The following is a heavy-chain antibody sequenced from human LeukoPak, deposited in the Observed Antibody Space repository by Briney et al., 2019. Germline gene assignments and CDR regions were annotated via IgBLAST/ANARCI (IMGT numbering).Heavy chain of an antibody. CDR3: ARARGVPATRRNGFDP. J-gene: IGHJ5*02. V-gene: IGHV1-2*02. CDR1: GYTFTGYY. Sequence: GESLKISCKASGYTFTGYYMHWVRQAPGQGLEWMGWINPNSGGTNYAQKFQGRVTMTRDTSISTAYMELSRLRSDDTAVYYCARARGVPATRRNGFDPWGQGTLVTVSS. D-gene: IGHD2-2*01. CDR2: INPNSGGT.